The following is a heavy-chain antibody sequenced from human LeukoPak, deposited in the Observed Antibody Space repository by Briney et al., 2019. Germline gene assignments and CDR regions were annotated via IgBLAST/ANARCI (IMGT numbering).Heavy chain of an antibody. CDR2: TNPNSGGT. D-gene: IGHD3-16*01. Sequence: ASVKVSCKASGYTFTGYYMHWVRQAPGQGLEWMGWTNPNSGGTISSQNFQGRVTLTRDTSISTAYMELSRLRSDDTAVYYCARGGGGGYDYWGQGTLVTVSS. CDR3: ARGGGGGYDY. CDR1: GYTFTGYY. J-gene: IGHJ4*02. V-gene: IGHV1-2*02.